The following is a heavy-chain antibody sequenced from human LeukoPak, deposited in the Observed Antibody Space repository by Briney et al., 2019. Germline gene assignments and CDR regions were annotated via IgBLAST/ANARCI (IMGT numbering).Heavy chain of an antibody. Sequence: WWALRLSSVASGFTFSSYWMSWARQAAGKGLEWVADINKDGGEKYYVDSVKGRFTISRDNAKNSLYLQMNSLRADDTAVYYRVKDSPPRYSGSPPAYWGQGTLVTVSS. D-gene: IGHD1-26*01. J-gene: IGHJ4*02. CDR1: GFTFSSYW. CDR3: VKDSPPRYSGSPPAY. V-gene: IGHV3-7*03. CDR2: INKDGGEK.